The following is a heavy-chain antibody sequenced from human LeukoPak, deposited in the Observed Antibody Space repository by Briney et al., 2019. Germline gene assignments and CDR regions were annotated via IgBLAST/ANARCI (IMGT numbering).Heavy chain of an antibody. CDR2: ISSSGSTM. D-gene: IGHD3-22*01. CDR3: ARELDTSGPSDAFDI. CDR1: GFTFSSYA. V-gene: IGHV3-48*03. Sequence: GGSLRLSCAASGFTFSSYAMSWVRQAPGKGLEWVSYISSSGSTMYYADSVKGRFTISRDNAKNSLYLQMNSLRAEDTALYYCARELDTSGPSDAFDIWGQGTMVTVSS. J-gene: IGHJ3*02.